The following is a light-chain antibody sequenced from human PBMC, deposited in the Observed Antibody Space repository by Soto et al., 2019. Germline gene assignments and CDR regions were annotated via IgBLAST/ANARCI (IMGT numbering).Light chain of an antibody. J-gene: IGKJ1*01. CDR1: QSMSSW. CDR3: QQYSTYSWT. CDR2: KAS. Sequence: DIQMTQSPSTLSASVGDRVTSTCRASQSMSSWLAWYQQKPGKAPKLLIYKASNLESGVPSRFSGSGSGTEFTLTISSLQPDDFATYYCQQYSTYSWTFGQGTQVEIK. V-gene: IGKV1-5*03.